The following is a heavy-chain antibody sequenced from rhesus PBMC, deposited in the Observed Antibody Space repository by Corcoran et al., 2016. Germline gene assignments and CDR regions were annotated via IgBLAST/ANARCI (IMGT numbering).Heavy chain of an antibody. CDR1: GGSISSGYNY. CDR2: ITYTGTT. CDR3: VKHSVSVYGSFDY. V-gene: IGHV4-122*02. J-gene: IGHJ4*01. D-gene: IGHD3-22*01. Sequence: QVQLQESGPGLVKPSETLSLTCAVSGGSISSGYNYWSWIRQPPGKGLEWIGSITYTGTTNYHPSLQSRVTFSRDTSKNQFSLKLSSVTAADSAVYYCVKHSVSVYGSFDYWGQGVLVTVSS.